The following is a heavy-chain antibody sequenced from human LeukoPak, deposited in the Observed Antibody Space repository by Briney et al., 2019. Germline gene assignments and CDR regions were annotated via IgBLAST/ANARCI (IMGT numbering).Heavy chain of an antibody. CDR2: IYLGDSDT. CDR1: GHSFPNYW. V-gene: IGHV5-51*01. J-gene: IGHJ4*02. Sequence: PGESLKISCKGSGHSFPNYWIGWVRQMPGKGLEWMGIIYLGDSDTRYSPSFQGQVTISVDKSISTAYLQWSSLKASDTAMYYCARHPSYYSGWPLDYWGQGTLVTGSS. CDR3: ARHPSYYSGWPLDY. D-gene: IGHD6-19*01.